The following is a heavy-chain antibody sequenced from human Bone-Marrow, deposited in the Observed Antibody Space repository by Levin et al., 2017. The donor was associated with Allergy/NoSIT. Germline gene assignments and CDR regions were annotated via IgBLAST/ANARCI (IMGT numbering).Heavy chain of an antibody. J-gene: IGHJ4*02. CDR1: GGTFRSYA. Sequence: VASVKVSCKASGGTFRSYAITWVRQAPGLGLEWMGGIVPMFGTANYAQKFQARVTITADESTSTAYMELSSLTSEDTAVYYWAREGSDTGGYYAFWGQGTRVTVSS. V-gene: IGHV1-69*13. D-gene: IGHD3-22*01. CDR2: IVPMFGTA. CDR3: AREGSDTGGYYAF.